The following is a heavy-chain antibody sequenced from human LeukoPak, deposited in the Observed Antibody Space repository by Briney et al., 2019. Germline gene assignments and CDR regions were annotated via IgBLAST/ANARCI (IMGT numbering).Heavy chain of an antibody. CDR2: INPSGGST. D-gene: IGHD6-19*01. J-gene: IGHJ4*02. CDR1: GYTFTSYY. Sequence: ASVKVSCKASGYTFTSYYMHWVRQAPGQGLEWMGIINPSGGSTSYAQKFQGRVTMTRDTSTSTVYMELSSLRSEDTAVYYCARYSSPVSSGWLSDYFDYWGQGTLVTVSS. V-gene: IGHV1-46*01. CDR3: ARYSSPVSSGWLSDYFDY.